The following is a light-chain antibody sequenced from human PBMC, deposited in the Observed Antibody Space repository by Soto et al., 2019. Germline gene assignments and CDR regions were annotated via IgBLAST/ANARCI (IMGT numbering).Light chain of an antibody. Sequence: EIVMTQSPATLSVSPGERATLSCRASQSVSSNLAWYQQKPGQAPRLLIYGASTRATGIPARFSGSGSGTEFTLTIHSLQSEDFAVYSGQQYNNWPLTFGGGTKVEIK. CDR2: GAS. CDR3: QQYNNWPLT. J-gene: IGKJ4*01. V-gene: IGKV3-15*01. CDR1: QSVSSN.